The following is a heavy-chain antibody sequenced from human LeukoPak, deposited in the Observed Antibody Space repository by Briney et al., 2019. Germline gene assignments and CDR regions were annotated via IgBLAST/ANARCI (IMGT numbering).Heavy chain of an antibody. J-gene: IGHJ6*02. D-gene: IGHD6-13*01. CDR1: GGSISSYY. Sequence: PSETLSLTCTVSGGSISSYYWSWIRQPPGKGLEWIGYIYYSGSTNYNPSLKSRVTISVDTSKNQFSLKLSSVTAADTAVYYCARVPMYSSSPATHYYYGMDVWGQGTTVTVSS. CDR3: ARVPMYSSSPATHYYYGMDV. V-gene: IGHV4-59*01. CDR2: IYYSGST.